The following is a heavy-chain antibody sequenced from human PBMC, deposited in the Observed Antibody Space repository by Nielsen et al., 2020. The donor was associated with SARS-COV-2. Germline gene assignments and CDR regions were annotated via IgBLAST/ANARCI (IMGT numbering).Heavy chain of an antibody. CDR1: GFTFDDYA. V-gene: IGHV3-9*01. CDR2: ISWNSGSI. J-gene: IGHJ4*02. D-gene: IGHD6-13*01. CDR3: AKIRSSSWEGYFDY. Sequence: GGSLRLSCAASGFTFDDYAMHWVRQAPGKGLEWVSGISWNSGSIGYADSVKGRFTISRDNAKNSLYLQMNSLRAEDTALYCCAKIRSSSWEGYFDYWGQGTLVTVSS.